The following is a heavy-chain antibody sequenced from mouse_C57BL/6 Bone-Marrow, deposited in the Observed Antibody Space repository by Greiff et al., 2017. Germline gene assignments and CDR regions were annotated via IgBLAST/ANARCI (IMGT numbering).Heavy chain of an antibody. D-gene: IGHD1-1*01. Sequence: ESGPGLVKPSQSLSLTCSVTGYSITSGYYWNWIRQFPGNKLEWMGYISYDGSNNYNPSLKNRISITRDTSKNQFFLKLNSVTTEDTATYYCASYPYYYGSSYDYAMDYWGQGTSVTVSS. CDR3: ASYPYYYGSSYDYAMDY. J-gene: IGHJ4*01. V-gene: IGHV3-6*01. CDR2: ISYDGSN. CDR1: GYSITSGYY.